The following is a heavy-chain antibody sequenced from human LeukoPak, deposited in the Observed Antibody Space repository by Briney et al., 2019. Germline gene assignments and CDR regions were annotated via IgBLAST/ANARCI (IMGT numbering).Heavy chain of an antibody. J-gene: IGHJ5*02. Sequence: SVKVSCKASGGTFSSYAISWVRQAPGQGLEWMGRIIPIFGTANYAQKFQGRVTITADKSTSTAYMELSSLRSEDTAVYYCARDRVATISRASNYNWFDPWGQGTLVTVSP. CDR2: IIPIFGTA. D-gene: IGHD5-12*01. V-gene: IGHV1-69*06. CDR3: ARDRVATISRASNYNWFDP. CDR1: GGTFSSYA.